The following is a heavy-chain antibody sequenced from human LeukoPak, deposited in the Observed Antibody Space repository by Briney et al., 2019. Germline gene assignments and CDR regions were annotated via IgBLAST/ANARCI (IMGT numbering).Heavy chain of an antibody. D-gene: IGHD1-26*01. J-gene: IGHJ4*02. CDR1: GFTFGSYA. Sequence: GGSLRLSCAASGFTFGSYALSRVRQAPGKGLEWVSAISGSGGSTYYADSVKGRFTISRDNSKNTLYLQMNSLRAEDTAVYYCAKTPSGSYYPGYFDYWGQGTLVTVSS. CDR2: ISGSGGST. V-gene: IGHV3-23*01. CDR3: AKTPSGSYYPGYFDY.